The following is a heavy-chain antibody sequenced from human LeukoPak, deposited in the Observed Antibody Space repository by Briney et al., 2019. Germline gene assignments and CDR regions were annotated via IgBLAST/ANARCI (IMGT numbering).Heavy chain of an antibody. CDR2: IYYSGST. Sequence: PSETLSLICTVSGGSISSSSYYWGWIRQPPGKGLEWIGSIYYSGSTYYNPSLKSRVTISVDTSKNQFSLKLSSVTAADTAVYYCARDSSPERTLYSSSWLYYYGMDVWGQGTTVTVSS. CDR3: ARDSSPERTLYSSSWLYYYGMDV. CDR1: GGSISSSSYY. D-gene: IGHD6-13*01. J-gene: IGHJ6*02. V-gene: IGHV4-39*07.